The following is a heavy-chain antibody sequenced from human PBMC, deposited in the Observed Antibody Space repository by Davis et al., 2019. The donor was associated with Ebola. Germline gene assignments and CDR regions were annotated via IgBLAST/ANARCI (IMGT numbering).Heavy chain of an antibody. CDR2: ISGSGGST. CDR3: AKFYCTGGVCYQGVSQQYYYYGMDV. J-gene: IGHJ6*02. Sequence: GESLKISCAASGFTFSSYAMSWVRQAPGKGLEWVSAISGSGGSTYYADSVKGLFTISRDNSKNTLYLQMNSLRAEDTAVYYCAKFYCTGGVCYQGVSQQYYYYGMDVWGQGTTVTVSS. D-gene: IGHD2-8*02. V-gene: IGHV3-23*01. CDR1: GFTFSSYA.